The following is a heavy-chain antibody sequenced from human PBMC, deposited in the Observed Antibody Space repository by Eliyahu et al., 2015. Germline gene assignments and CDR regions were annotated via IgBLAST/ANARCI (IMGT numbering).Heavy chain of an antibody. CDR1: GASINTYY. D-gene: IGHD6-19*01. V-gene: IGHV4-59*01. Sequence: VSGASINTYYWSWIRQPPGKGLEWIGYIYYSGSTNYNPSLKSRATISVDTSKNQFSLNLSSVTAADTAVYYCARDSSGWYGAIDYWGQGTLVTVSS. J-gene: IGHJ4*02. CDR3: ARDSSGWYGAIDY. CDR2: IYYSGST.